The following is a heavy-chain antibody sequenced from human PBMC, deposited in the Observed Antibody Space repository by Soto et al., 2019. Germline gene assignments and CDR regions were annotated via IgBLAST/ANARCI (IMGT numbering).Heavy chain of an antibody. V-gene: IGHV4-31*02. D-gene: IGHD3-10*01. CDR1: GGSIRSGGYY. CDR2: IYYSGST. Sequence: QVQLQESGPGLVKPSQTLSLTSTVSGGSIRSGGYYWRWIRQHPGKGLAWIGYIYYSGSTYYNPSLKSRVTISVDPSKNQFSLKLSSVTAADTAVYYCARAYGSGYMDVWGQGTTVTVSS. J-gene: IGHJ6*02. CDR3: ARAYGSGYMDV.